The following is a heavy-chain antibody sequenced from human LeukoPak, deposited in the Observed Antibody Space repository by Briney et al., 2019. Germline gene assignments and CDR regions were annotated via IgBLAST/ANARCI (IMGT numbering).Heavy chain of an antibody. CDR3: ARVSGRWGIYGDYVWFDP. CDR2: INHSGST. Sequence: SETLSPTCAVYGGSFSGYYWSWIRQPPGKGLEWIGEINHSGSTNYNPSLKSRVTISVDTSKNQFSLKLSSVTAADTAVYYCARVSGRWGIYGDYVWFDPWGQGTLVTVSS. J-gene: IGHJ5*02. CDR1: GGSFSGYY. V-gene: IGHV4-34*01. D-gene: IGHD4-17*01.